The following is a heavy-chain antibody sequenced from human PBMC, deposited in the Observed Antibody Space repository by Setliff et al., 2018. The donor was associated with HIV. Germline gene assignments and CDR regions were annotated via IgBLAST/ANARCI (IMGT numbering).Heavy chain of an antibody. V-gene: IGHV4-34*01. D-gene: IGHD5-12*01. J-gene: IGHJ4*02. CDR1: GGSFTDIGGSFTDYY. CDR2: INHSGST. CDR3: ATLKMATIYRDFDY. Sequence: SETLSLTCAVFGGSFTDIGGSFTDYYWIWIRQPPGKGLEWIGEINHSGSTNYNPSLKSRVTISVDTSKNQFSLKLSSVTAADTAVYYCATLKMATIYRDFDYWGQGTLVTVSS.